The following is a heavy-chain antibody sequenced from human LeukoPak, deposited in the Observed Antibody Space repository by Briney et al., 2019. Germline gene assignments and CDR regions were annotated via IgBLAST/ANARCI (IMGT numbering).Heavy chain of an antibody. Sequence: GRSLRLSCAASGFTFSSYGMHWVRQAPGKGLEWVAVIWYDGSNKYYADSVKGRFTISRDNSKNTLYLQMNSLRAEDTAVYYCAKGLYGSGSVDYWGQGTLVTVSS. CDR3: AKGLYGSGSVDY. CDR1: GFTFSSYG. V-gene: IGHV3-33*06. CDR2: IWYDGSNK. J-gene: IGHJ4*02. D-gene: IGHD3-10*01.